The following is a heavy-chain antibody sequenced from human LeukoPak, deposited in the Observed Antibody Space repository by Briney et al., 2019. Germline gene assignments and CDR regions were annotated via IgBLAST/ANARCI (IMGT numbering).Heavy chain of an antibody. D-gene: IGHD2-2*01. V-gene: IGHV1-18*01. CDR1: GYTFTSYG. Sequence: ASVKVSCKASGYTFTSYGISWVRQAPGQGREWMGWISAYNGNTNYAQKLQGRVTMTTDTSTSTAYMELRSLRSDDTAVYYCARERCSSTSCYEYYYYYGMDVWGQGTTVTVSS. CDR2: ISAYNGNT. CDR3: ARERCSSTSCYEYYYYYGMDV. J-gene: IGHJ6*02.